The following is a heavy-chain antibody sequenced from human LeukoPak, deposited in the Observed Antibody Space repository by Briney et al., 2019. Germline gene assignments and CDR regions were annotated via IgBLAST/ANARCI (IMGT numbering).Heavy chain of an antibody. Sequence: ASVKVSCKASGGTFSSYAISWVRQAPGQGLEWMGGIIPIFGTANYAQKFQGRVTITTDESTSTAYMELSSLRSEDTAVYYCARDTPANWNDGIYWGQGTLVIVSS. CDR2: IIPIFGTA. V-gene: IGHV1-69*05. D-gene: IGHD1-1*01. J-gene: IGHJ4*02. CDR1: GGTFSSYA. CDR3: ARDTPANWNDGIY.